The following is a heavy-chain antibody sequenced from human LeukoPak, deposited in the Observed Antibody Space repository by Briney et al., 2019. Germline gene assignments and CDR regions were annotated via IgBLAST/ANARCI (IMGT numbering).Heavy chain of an antibody. CDR3: ARDPCGGDCYFDY. CDR2: ISSSGSTI. J-gene: IGHJ4*02. V-gene: IGHV3-11*01. Sequence: GGSLRLSCAASGFTFSDYYMSWIRQAPGKGLEGVSYISSSGSTIYYADSVKGRFTISRDNAKNSLYLQMNSLRAEDTAVYYCARDPCGGDCYFDYWGQGTLVTVSS. D-gene: IGHD2-21*02. CDR1: GFTFSDYY.